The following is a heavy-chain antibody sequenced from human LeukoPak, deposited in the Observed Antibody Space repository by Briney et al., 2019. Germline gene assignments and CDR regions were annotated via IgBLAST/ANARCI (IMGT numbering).Heavy chain of an antibody. D-gene: IGHD4-17*01. V-gene: IGHV3-23*01. Sequence: GGSLRLSCAASGFTFSSYAMSWVRQAPGKGLEWVSAISGSGGSTYYADSVKGRFTISRDNSKNTLYLQMDSLRAEDTAVYYCAKMTRVTLSHAEYFQHWGQGTLVTVSS. CDR1: GFTFSSYA. J-gene: IGHJ1*01. CDR3: AKMTRVTLSHAEYFQH. CDR2: ISGSGGST.